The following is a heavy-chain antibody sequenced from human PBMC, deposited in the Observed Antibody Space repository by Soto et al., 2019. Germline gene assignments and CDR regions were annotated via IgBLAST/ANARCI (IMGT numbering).Heavy chain of an antibody. CDR3: ARAIFGVVTTRGWFDP. V-gene: IGHV3-30-3*01. CDR1: GFTFSSYA. J-gene: IGHJ5*02. CDR2: ISYDGSNK. Sequence: GGSLRLSCAASGFTFSSYAMHWVRQAPGKGLEWVAVISYDGSNKYYADSVKGRFTISRDNSKNTLYLQMDSLRAEDTAVYYCARAIFGVVTTRGWFDPWGQGTLVTVSS. D-gene: IGHD3-3*02.